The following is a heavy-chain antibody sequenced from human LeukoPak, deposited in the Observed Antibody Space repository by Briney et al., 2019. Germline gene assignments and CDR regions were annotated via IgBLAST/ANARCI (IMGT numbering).Heavy chain of an antibody. CDR3: AKRPSDSSGYYSY. CDR1: GFTFSSYA. V-gene: IGHV3-23*01. CDR2: INVSGGST. D-gene: IGHD3-22*01. Sequence: GGSLRLSCAASGFTFSSYAMSWVRQAPGRGLELVSTINVSGGSTYYADSVKGRFTISSDNSQNTLYLQMNSLRAEDTAVYYCAKRPSDSSGYYSYWAQGTLVPVSS. J-gene: IGHJ4*02.